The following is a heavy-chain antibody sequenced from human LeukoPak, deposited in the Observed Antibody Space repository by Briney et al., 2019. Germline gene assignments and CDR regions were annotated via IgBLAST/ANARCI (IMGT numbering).Heavy chain of an antibody. V-gene: IGHV3-30*18. J-gene: IGHJ6*04. CDR2: ISYDGSNK. D-gene: IGHD5-12*01. Sequence: GGSLRLSCAASGFTFSKAWMNWVRQAPGKGLEWVVVISYDGSNKYYADSVKGRFTISRDNSKNTLYLQMNSLRAEDTAVYYCAKDVHSGYDFDYYYGMDVWGKGTTVTVSS. CDR1: GFTFSKAW. CDR3: AKDVHSGYDFDYYYGMDV.